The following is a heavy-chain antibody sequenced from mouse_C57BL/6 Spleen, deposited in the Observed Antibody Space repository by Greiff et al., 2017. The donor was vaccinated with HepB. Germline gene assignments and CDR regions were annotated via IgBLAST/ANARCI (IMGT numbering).Heavy chain of an antibody. D-gene: IGHD2-1*01. J-gene: IGHJ4*01. CDR2: ISDGGSYT. V-gene: IGHV5-4*01. CDR3: ARDGGNYEDYAMDY. CDR1: GFTFSSYA. Sequence: EVNVVESGGGLVKPGGSLKLSCAASGFTFSSYAMSWVRQTPEKRLEWVATISDGGSYTYYPDNVKGRFTISRDNAKNNLYLQMSHLKSEDTAMYYCARDGGNYEDYAMDYWGQGTSVTVSS.